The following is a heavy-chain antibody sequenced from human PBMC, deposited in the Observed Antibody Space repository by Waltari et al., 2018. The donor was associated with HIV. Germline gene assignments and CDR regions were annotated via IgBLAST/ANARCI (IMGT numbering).Heavy chain of an antibody. CDR2: SLHSGNP. D-gene: IGHD5-18*01. CDR3: ASGSRRGHSHGIDY. V-gene: IGHV4-38-2*01. CDR1: GYSIESGYY. J-gene: IGHJ4*02. Sequence: QVQLQESGPGLVKPSETLSLTCSVSGYSIESGYYWGWIRQPPGKALEWIGSSLHSGNPYDNPALKRRLTISLDTSKNQVSLKLSSVTAADTAVYYWASGSRRGHSHGIDYWGQGTLVTVSS.